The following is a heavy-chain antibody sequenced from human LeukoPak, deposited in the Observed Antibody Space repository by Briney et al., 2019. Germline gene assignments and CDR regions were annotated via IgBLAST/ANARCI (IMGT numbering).Heavy chain of an antibody. V-gene: IGHV1-2*02. CDR1: GYTVTIYS. Sequence: SVKVSCTASGYTVTIYSMHCGRQAPGQGLEWMVWINPNSGATNYAQTLQGGVTMTRETSISTSYMKLSRLRPDDPAVNYGAREDESGGYYKYDYYGMDVWGQGTTVTVSS. CDR2: INPNSGAT. J-gene: IGHJ6*02. CDR3: AREDESGGYYKYDYYGMDV. D-gene: IGHD1-26*01.